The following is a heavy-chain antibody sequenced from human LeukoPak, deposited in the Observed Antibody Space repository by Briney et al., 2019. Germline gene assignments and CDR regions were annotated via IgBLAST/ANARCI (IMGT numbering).Heavy chain of an antibody. Sequence: PGGSLRLSCAASGFTFSSYAMSWVRQAPGKGLEWVSAISGSSSYIYYADSVKGRFTISRDNAKNSLSLQMNGLRAEDTAIYYCTTRVEETTLYAHDYWGQGTLVTVSS. CDR3: TTRVEETTLYAHDY. CDR2: ISGSSSYI. J-gene: IGHJ4*02. CDR1: GFTFSSYA. D-gene: IGHD1-1*01. V-gene: IGHV3-21*01.